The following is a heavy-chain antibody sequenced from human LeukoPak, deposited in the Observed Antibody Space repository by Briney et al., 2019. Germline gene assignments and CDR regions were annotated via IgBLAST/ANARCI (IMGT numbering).Heavy chain of an antibody. Sequence: PGGSLRLSCAASRFAFSSYAMTWVRQAPGKGLEWVSTISGSSGNTYYADSVKGRFTISRDNSKNTLYLQINSLRAEDTAVYYCAKSGYNRFDYWGQGTLVTVSS. CDR3: AKSGYNRFDY. CDR2: ISGSSGNT. V-gene: IGHV3-23*01. J-gene: IGHJ4*02. D-gene: IGHD5-24*01. CDR1: RFAFSSYA.